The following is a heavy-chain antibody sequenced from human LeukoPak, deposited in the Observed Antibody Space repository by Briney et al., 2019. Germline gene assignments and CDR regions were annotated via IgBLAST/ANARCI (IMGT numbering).Heavy chain of an antibody. CDR1: GFTFSSYA. CDR2: ISSNGGST. J-gene: IGHJ4*02. D-gene: IGHD3-10*01. CDR3: ARGPSLWFGDYYFDY. Sequence: PGGSLRLSCAASGFTFSSYAMHWVRQAPGKGLEYVSAISSNGGSTYYANSVKGRFTISRDNSKNTLYLQMSSLRAEDMAVYYCARGPSLWFGDYYFDYWGQGTLVTVSS. V-gene: IGHV3-64*01.